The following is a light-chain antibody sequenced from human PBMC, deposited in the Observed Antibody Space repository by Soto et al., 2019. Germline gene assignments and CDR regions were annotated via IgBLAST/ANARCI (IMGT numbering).Light chain of an antibody. J-gene: IGKJ4*01. CDR3: QQANSFPRT. CDR2: AAS. V-gene: IGKV1-12*01. Sequence: DIQMTQPPSXVSASVGDRVTITCRASQAVSTWLAWYQQKPGDAPKLLIYAASTLQSGVPSRFSGSGSGTDFTLTIRSLQPEDFATYYCQQANSFPRTFGGGTKVDIK. CDR1: QAVSTW.